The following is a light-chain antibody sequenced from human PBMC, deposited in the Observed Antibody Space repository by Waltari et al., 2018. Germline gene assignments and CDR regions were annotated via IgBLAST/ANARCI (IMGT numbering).Light chain of an antibody. CDR2: AAS. Sequence: DIQLAQSPSSLSASVGDTVTITCRARQSITTALNWYQQRPGQAARLLIYAASSLPGGVPSRFSGSGSGTVFTLTINGLQPDDFATYYCQDSYSTLSFVFGPGTRVDV. J-gene: IGKJ3*01. CDR3: QDSYSTLSFV. V-gene: IGKV1-39*01. CDR1: QSITTA.